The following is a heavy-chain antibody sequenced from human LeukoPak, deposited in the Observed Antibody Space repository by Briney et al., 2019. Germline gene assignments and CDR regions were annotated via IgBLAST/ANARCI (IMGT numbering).Heavy chain of an antibody. J-gene: IGHJ4*02. CDR2: IKYDGSEK. CDR3: ARDRPWHYFDSSGYYYDH. D-gene: IGHD3-22*01. Sequence: GGSLRLSCVVSGFTFSSYWMSWVRQAPGKGLEWVANIKYDGSEKYYVESVKGRFTISRDDPKKSLYLQTSSLRAEDTAVYYCARDRPWHYFDSSGYYYDHWGQGALVTVSS. V-gene: IGHV3-7*01. CDR1: GFTFSSYW.